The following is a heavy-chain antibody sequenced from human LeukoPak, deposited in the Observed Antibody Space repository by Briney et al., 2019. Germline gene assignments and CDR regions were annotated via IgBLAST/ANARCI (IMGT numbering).Heavy chain of an antibody. D-gene: IGHD3-16*01. Sequence: GGSLRLSCAASGFTFSDYQMTWISQAPGKGLEWISYISSSGSNTNYSDSVKGRFTVSRDNAKNSLYLQMNSLRAEDTAMYFCARSYTSRSYFAYWRQGTLVTVSS. CDR1: GFTFSDYQ. J-gene: IGHJ4*02. V-gene: IGHV3-11*03. CDR2: ISSSGSNT. CDR3: ARSYTSRSYFAY.